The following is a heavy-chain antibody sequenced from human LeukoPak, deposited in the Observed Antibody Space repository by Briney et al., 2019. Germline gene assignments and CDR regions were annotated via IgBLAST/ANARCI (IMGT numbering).Heavy chain of an antibody. J-gene: IGHJ4*02. V-gene: IGHV4-34*01. Sequence: PSETLSLTCAVYGGSFSGYYWSWIRQPPGKGLEWIGEINHSGSTNYNPSLKSRVTISVDTSKNQFSLKLSSVTAADTAVYYCARAGTGWFGEDFDYWGQGTLVTVSS. CDR1: GGSFSGYY. CDR3: ARAGTGWFGEDFDY. D-gene: IGHD3-10*01. CDR2: INHSGST.